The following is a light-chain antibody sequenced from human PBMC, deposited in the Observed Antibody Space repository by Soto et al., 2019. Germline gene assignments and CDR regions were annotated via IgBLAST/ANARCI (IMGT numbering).Light chain of an antibody. V-gene: IGKV3-11*01. J-gene: IGKJ4*01. Sequence: EVVLTQSPAPLSLSPGERATLSCRASQSVANYIAWYQKRPGQSPRLLIYDSSNRATGIPARFTGSGSGTDFTLTISSLEPEDFAVYYCQQRGSWPPLTFGGGTKVEIK. CDR1: QSVANY. CDR2: DSS. CDR3: QQRGSWPPLT.